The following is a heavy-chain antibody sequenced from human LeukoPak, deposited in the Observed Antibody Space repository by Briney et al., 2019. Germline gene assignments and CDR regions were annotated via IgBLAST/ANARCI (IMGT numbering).Heavy chain of an antibody. CDR3: ATKTARNYDFWSGDLHYAFDI. D-gene: IGHD3-3*01. J-gene: IGHJ3*02. V-gene: IGHV1-69*05. CDR1: GGTFSSYA. CDR2: IIPIFGTA. Sequence: GASVKVSCKASGGTFSSYAISWVRQAPGQGLEWMGGIIPIFGTANYAQKFQGRVTITTDESTSTAYMELSSLRSEDTAVYYCATKTARNYDFWSGDLHYAFDIWGQGTMVTVSS.